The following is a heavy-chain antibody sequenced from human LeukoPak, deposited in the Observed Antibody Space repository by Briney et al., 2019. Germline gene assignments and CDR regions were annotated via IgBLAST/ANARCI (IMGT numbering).Heavy chain of an antibody. J-gene: IGHJ5*02. Sequence: SETLSLTCAVSGGSISSHYWSWIRQPPGKGLEWIGYIYYSGSTNHNPSLKSRVTISVDTSKNQFSLKLSSVTAADTAVYYCARHVKGSTHGFDPWGQETLVTVSS. D-gene: IGHD2/OR15-2a*01. CDR2: IYYSGST. V-gene: IGHV4-59*08. CDR1: GGSISSHY. CDR3: ARHVKGSTHGFDP.